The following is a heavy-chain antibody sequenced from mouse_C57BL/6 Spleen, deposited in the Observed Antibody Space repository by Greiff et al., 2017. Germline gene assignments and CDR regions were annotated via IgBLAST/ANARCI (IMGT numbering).Heavy chain of an antibody. CDR3: ARSGITTVVAHFDY. Sequence: VQLQQPGAELVKPGASVKLSCKASGYTFTSYWMQWVKQRPGQGLEWIGEIDPSDSYTNYNQKFKGKATLTVDTSSSTAYMQLSSLTSEDSAVYYCARSGITTVVAHFDYWGQGTTLTVSS. CDR1: GYTFTSYW. CDR2: IDPSDSYT. J-gene: IGHJ2*01. D-gene: IGHD1-1*01. V-gene: IGHV1-50*01.